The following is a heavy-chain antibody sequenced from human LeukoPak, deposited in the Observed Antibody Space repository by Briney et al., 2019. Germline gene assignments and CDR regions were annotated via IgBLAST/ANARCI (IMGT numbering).Heavy chain of an antibody. CDR3: AKAPVTSCRGAYCYPFDS. CDR1: GFTLSTYD. J-gene: IGHJ4*02. CDR2: TSSSDAGT. Sequence: GGSLRLSCAASGFTLSTYDMSWVRQTPGKGLEWVAATSSSDAGTYHADSVRGRFTITRDNSKNTLYLQMNSLRAEDAAVYFCAKAPVTSCRGAYCYPFDSWGQGTLVTVSS. D-gene: IGHD2-21*01. V-gene: IGHV3-23*01.